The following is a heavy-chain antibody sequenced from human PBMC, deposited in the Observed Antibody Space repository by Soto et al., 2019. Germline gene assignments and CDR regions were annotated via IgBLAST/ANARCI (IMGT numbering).Heavy chain of an antibody. V-gene: IGHV1-18*04. D-gene: IGHD3-3*01. CDR1: GYTFTSSG. Sequence: ASVKVSCKASGYTFTSSGISWVRQAPGQGLEWLGWVSTYNSNTNYAQKFQGRVTMTTDTSTTTAYMELESLRSDDTAVYYCATLSGGYYSFWGHGTPVTVSS. J-gene: IGHJ4*01. CDR3: ATLSGGYYSF. CDR2: VSTYNSNT.